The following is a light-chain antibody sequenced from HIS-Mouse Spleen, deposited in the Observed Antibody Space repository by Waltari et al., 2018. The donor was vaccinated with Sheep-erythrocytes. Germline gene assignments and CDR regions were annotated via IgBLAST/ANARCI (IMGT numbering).Light chain of an antibody. CDR3: CSYAGSSTLV. J-gene: IGLJ2*01. CDR2: EGS. Sequence: SAPTQPAPVSGSPGPSITLSCTGNSRDFGSYNLVSWYQPNPGKAPKLRIYEGSKRPSGVSNRFSGSKSGNTASLTISGLQAEDEADYYCCSYAGSSTLVFGGGTKLTVL. CDR1: SRDFGSYNL. V-gene: IGLV2-23*01.